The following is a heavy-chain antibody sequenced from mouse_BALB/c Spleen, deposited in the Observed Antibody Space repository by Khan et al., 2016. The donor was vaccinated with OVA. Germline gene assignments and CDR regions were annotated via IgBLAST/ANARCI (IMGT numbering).Heavy chain of an antibody. CDR2: ISYSGST. CDR1: GYSITSGYG. J-gene: IGHJ2*01. Sequence: VQLQQSGPGLVKPSQSLSLTCTVTGYSITSGYGWNWIRQFPGNKLEWMGYISYSGSTNYNPSLKSRISITRDTSKNQFFLQLNSVTTEDTTTYYCARTARIKYWGQGTTLTVSS. D-gene: IGHD1-2*01. V-gene: IGHV3-2*02. CDR3: ARTARIKY.